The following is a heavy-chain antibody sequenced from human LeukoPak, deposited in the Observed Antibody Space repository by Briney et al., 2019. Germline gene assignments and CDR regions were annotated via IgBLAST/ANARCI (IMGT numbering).Heavy chain of an antibody. CDR2: VSYDGKYE. CDR3: AKVRGPLYYYAFDA. V-gene: IGHV3-30*18. CDR1: GFMFTNSA. J-gene: IGHJ6*02. D-gene: IGHD1-14*01. Sequence: GGSLRLSCAASGFMFTNSAFHWVRQAPGKGPEWVATVSYDGKYEFYSDSVKGRFSISRNDSDNTVYLQMNSLRPEDSAVFYCAKVRGPLYYYAFDAWGQGTKVTVSS.